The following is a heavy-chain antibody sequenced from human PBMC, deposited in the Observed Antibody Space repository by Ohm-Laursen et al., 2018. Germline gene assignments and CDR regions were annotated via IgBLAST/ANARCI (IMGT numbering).Heavy chain of an antibody. Sequence: SLRLSCTASGFTFGDYAMSWVRQAPGKGLEWVGFIRSKAYGGTTEYAASVKGRFTISRDDSKSIAYLQMNSLKTEDTAVYYCTTAQSPLDYWGQGTLVTVSS. J-gene: IGHJ4*02. CDR2: IRSKAYGGTT. V-gene: IGHV3-49*04. CDR1: GFTFGDYA. CDR3: TTAQSPLDY.